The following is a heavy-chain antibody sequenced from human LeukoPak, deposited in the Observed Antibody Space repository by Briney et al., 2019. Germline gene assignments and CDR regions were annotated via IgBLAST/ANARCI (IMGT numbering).Heavy chain of an antibody. CDR1: GGSISSYY. D-gene: IGHD3-22*01. CDR3: ARQYFGYDTSGPYAHFDS. J-gene: IGHJ4*02. V-gene: IGHV4-4*07. Sequence: SETLSLTCTVSGGSISSYYWSWIRQPAGKGLEWIGRIYTSGSTNYNPSLKSRVTISVDKSKNQFSLKLSSVTAADTAVYYCARQYFGYDTSGPYAHFDSWGQGTLVTVSS. CDR2: IYTSGST.